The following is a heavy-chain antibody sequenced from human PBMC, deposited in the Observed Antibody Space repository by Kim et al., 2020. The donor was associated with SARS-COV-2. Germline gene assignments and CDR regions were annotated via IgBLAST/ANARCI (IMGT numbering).Heavy chain of an antibody. CDR3: ARVRWGAMHEKYFQH. J-gene: IGHJ1*01. Sequence: SETLSLTCTVSGGSISSSSYYWGWIRQPPGKGLEWIGSIYYSGSTYYNPSLKSRVTISVDTSKNQFSLKLSSVTAADTAVYYCARVRWGAMHEKYFQHWGQGTLVTVSS. CDR2: IYYSGST. CDR1: GGSISSSSYY. V-gene: IGHV4-39*07. D-gene: IGHD3-16*01.